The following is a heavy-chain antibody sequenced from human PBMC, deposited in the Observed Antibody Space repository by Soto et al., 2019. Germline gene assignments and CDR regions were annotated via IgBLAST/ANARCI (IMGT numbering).Heavy chain of an antibody. CDR3: ARGIAAAGREYRPHYYGMDV. V-gene: IGHV1-69*13. D-gene: IGHD6-13*01. Sequence: SVKVSCKASGGTFSSYAISWVRQAPGQGLEWIGGIIPIFGTANYAQQFQGRVTITADESTSTAYMELSSLRSEDTAVYYCARGIAAAGREYRPHYYGMDVWGQGTTVTVSS. J-gene: IGHJ6*02. CDR2: IIPIFGTA. CDR1: GGTFSSYA.